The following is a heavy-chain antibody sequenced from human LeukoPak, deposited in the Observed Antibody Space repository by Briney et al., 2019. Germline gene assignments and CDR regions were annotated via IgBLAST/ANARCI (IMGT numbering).Heavy chain of an antibody. V-gene: IGHV3-64D*06. CDR3: VKERSSGWYDFDY. CDR1: GFTFSSYA. CDR2: ISSNGGNT. J-gene: IGHJ4*02. Sequence: GGSLRLSCAASGFTFSSYAMHWVRQAPGKGLEYVSGISSNGGNTYYADSVKGRFTISRDNSKNTLYLQMSSLRGEDTAVYYCVKERSSGWYDFDYWGQGTLVTVSS. D-gene: IGHD6-19*01.